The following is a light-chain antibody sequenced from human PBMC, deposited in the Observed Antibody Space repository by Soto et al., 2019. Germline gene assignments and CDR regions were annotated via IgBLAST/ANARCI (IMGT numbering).Light chain of an antibody. J-gene: IGKJ1*01. CDR2: WAS. Sequence: DIVMTQSPDSLAVSLGERATINCKSSQSVLYNSNNKNYLAWYQQKPGQPPKLLMYWASTRESRVPDRFSGSGSGTDFTLTISSLQAEDVAVYYCQQYYSPRTFGQGTKVEIK. V-gene: IGKV4-1*01. CDR3: QQYYSPRT. CDR1: QSVLYNSNNKNY.